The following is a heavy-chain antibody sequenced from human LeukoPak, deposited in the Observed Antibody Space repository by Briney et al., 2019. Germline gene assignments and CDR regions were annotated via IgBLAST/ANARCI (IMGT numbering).Heavy chain of an antibody. CDR3: ARGYSSPDY. V-gene: IGHV3-66*01. D-gene: IGHD6-13*01. CDR2: IYNDGST. J-gene: IGHJ4*02. Sequence: GGSLRLSCAASGFTISSNYMSWVRQAPGKGLEWVSVIYNDGSTFYADSVRGRFTVSRDNSKNTLYLQMNSLRAEDTAVYYCARGYSSPDYWGQGTLVTVSS. CDR1: GFTISSNY.